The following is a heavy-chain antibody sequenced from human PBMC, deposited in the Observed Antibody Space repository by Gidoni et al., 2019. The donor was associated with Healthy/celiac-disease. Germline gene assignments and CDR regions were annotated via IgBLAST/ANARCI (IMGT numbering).Heavy chain of an antibody. Sequence: EVQLLESGGGLVQPGGSLRLSCAASGFTFSNYAMSWVRQAPGKGLEWVSGISGSGGSTYYADSVKGRFTISRDNSKNTLYLQMNSLRAEDTAVYYCARAITMIVVVNYFDYWGQGTLVTVSS. CDR2: ISGSGGST. D-gene: IGHD3-22*01. CDR3: ARAITMIVVVNYFDY. V-gene: IGHV3-23*01. J-gene: IGHJ4*02. CDR1: GFTFSNYA.